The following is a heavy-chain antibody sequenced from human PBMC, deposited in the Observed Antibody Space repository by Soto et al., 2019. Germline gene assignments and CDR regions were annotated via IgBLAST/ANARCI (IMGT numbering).Heavy chain of an antibody. CDR1: GFTFSSYS. J-gene: IGHJ4*02. CDR3: ARAPGYCSSNSCYVYFEY. CDR2: ISGSSSYI. V-gene: IGHV3-21*01. D-gene: IGHD2-2*01. Sequence: LRLSCAASGFTFSSYSMNWVRQAPGKGLEWVSSISGSSSYIYYADSVKGRFTISRDNANNSLYLQVNSLRAEDTAVYYCARAPGYCSSNSCYVYFEYWGQGTLVTVSS.